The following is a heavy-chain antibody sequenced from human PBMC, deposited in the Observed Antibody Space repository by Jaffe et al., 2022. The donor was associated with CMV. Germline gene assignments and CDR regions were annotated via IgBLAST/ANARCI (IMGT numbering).Heavy chain of an antibody. CDR2: ISYSSDYT. D-gene: IGHD6-19*01. CDR1: GFTFSRYS. V-gene: IGHV3-21*02. CDR3: ARIPTTVIAVASPFDY. J-gene: IGHJ4*02. Sequence: EVQLVESGGGLVKPGGSLRLSCAATGFTFSRYSMHWVRQAPGKGLEWISFISYSSDYTYYADSVKGRFTISRDNSQNSLYLQMNSLRAEDTAMYYCARIPTTVIAVASPFDYWGPGTLVTVSS.